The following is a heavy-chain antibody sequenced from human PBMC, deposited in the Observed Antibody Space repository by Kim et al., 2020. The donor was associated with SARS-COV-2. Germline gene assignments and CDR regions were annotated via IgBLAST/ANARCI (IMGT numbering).Heavy chain of an antibody. CDR1: GFTFSSYG. CDR3: ANNDSVDYRSGGMDV. Sequence: GGSLRLSCEASGFTFSSYGMHWVRQAPGKGLEWVAVISYDGSKKYCADSVKGRFTISRDNSKNTLYLQMNNLRAEDTAVYYCANNDSVDYRSGGMDVWGQGTTVTVSS. D-gene: IGHD4-17*01. V-gene: IGHV3-33*05. CDR2: ISYDGSKK. J-gene: IGHJ6*02.